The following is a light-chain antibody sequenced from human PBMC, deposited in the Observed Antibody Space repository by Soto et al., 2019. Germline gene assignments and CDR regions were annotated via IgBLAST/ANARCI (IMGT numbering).Light chain of an antibody. CDR2: QTS. CDR3: HQRQSWPRT. Sequence: EIVMTQSPATLSVSPGERATLSCRASQSVSIKLAWYQQKPGQAPRLLIYQTSLRAAGIPARFSASGSGTDFTLTISDVQPEDFALYYCHQRQSWPRTFGQGTKVDI. J-gene: IGKJ1*01. V-gene: IGKV3D-15*03. CDR1: QSVSIK.